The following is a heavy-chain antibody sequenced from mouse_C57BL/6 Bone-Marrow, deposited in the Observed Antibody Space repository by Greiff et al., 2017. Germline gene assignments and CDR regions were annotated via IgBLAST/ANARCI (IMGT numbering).Heavy chain of an antibody. V-gene: IGHV3-6*01. D-gene: IGHD6-1*01. CDR2: ISYDGSN. CDR3: ARDPLSFAY. J-gene: IGHJ3*01. Sequence: EVKLMESGPGLVKPSQSLSLTCSVTGYSITSGYYWNWIRQFPGNKLEWMGYISYDGSNNYNPSLKNRISITRDTSKNQFFLKLNAVTTEDTATYYCARDPLSFAYWGQGTLVTVSA. CDR1: GYSITSGYY.